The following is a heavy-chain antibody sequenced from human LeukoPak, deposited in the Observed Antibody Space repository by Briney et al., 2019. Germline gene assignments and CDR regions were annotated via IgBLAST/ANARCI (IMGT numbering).Heavy chain of an antibody. CDR3: ARAGDGRYYYDSSGYYSPEYYFDY. CDR2: IYYSGST. V-gene: IGHV4-59*01. CDR1: GGSISSYY. Sequence: MPSETLSLTCTVSGGSISSYYWSWIRQPPGKGLEWIGYIYYSGSTNYNPSLKSRVTISVDTSKNQFSLKLSSVTAADTAVYYCARAGDGRYYYDSSGYYSPEYYFDYWGQGTLVTVSS. D-gene: IGHD3-22*01. J-gene: IGHJ4*02.